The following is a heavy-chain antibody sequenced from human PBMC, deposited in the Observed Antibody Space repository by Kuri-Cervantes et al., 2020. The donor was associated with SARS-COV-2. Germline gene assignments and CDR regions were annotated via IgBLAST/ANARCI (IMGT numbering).Heavy chain of an antibody. CDR1: GYTFTGYY. J-gene: IGHJ4*02. CDR3: ARDLELQLEPTLDY. V-gene: IGHV1-2*02. D-gene: IGHD1-1*01. Sequence: ASVKVSCKASGYTFTGYYMHWVRQAPGQGLEWMGWINPNSGGTNYAQKLQGRVTMTTDTSTSTAYMELRSLRSDDTAVYYCARDLELQLEPTLDYWGQGTLVTVSS. CDR2: INPNSGGT.